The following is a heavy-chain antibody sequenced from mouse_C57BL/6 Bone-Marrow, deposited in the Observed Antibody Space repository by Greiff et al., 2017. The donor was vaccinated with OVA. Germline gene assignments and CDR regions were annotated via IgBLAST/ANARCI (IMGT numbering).Heavy chain of an antibody. D-gene: IGHD1-1*01. CDR2: IYPRSGNT. Sequence: LEESGAELARPGASVKLSCKASGYTFTSYGISWVKQRTGQGLEWIGEIYPRSGNTYYNEKFKGKATLTADKSSSTAYMELRSLTSEDSAVYFCARYYYGSSYGYWYFDVWGTGTTVTVSS. CDR3: ARYYYGSSYGYWYFDV. V-gene: IGHV1-81*01. CDR1: GYTFTSYG. J-gene: IGHJ1*03.